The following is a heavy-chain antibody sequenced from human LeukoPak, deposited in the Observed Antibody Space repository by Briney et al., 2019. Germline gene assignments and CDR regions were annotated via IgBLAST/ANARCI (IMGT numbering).Heavy chain of an antibody. D-gene: IGHD6-19*01. Sequence: GASVKVSCKAPGYTFTSYDINWVRQATGQGLEWTGWMNPNSGNTGYAQKFQGRVTITADKSTSTAYMELSSLRSEDTAVYYCARRGYGSGKPFDYWGQGTLVTVSS. CDR2: MNPNSGNT. V-gene: IGHV1-8*03. J-gene: IGHJ4*02. CDR1: GYTFTSYD. CDR3: ARRGYGSGKPFDY.